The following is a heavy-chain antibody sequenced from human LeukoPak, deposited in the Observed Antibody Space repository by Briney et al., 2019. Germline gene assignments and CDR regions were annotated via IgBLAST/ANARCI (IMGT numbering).Heavy chain of an antibody. V-gene: IGHV4-39*02. J-gene: IGHJ4*02. D-gene: IGHD5-12*01. CDR1: GGSIRSSHHY. CDR2: VYSSGST. Sequence: SETLSLTCTVSGGSIRSSHHYWGWIRQPPGKGLEWIGSVYSSGSTYYNPSLRTRVTISVETSSNHFSLRLSSVTAADTAVYYCASGYSGYGFDYWGQGTLVTVSS. CDR3: ASGYSGYGFDY.